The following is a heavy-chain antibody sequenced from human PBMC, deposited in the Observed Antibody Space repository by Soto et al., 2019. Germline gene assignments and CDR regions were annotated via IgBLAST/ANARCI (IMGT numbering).Heavy chain of an antibody. D-gene: IGHD3-9*01. CDR1: GYSISSGYC. CDR3: ARGGVRYFDWPARYDAFDI. CDR2: IYHSGST. J-gene: IGHJ3*02. V-gene: IGHV4-38-2*01. Sequence: SETLSLTCAVSGYSISSGYCWGWIRQPPGKGLEWIWSIYHSGSTYYNPSLKSRVTISVDASKNQFALKLSSVTAADTAVYYCARGGVRYFDWPARYDAFDIWGQGTMVTVSS.